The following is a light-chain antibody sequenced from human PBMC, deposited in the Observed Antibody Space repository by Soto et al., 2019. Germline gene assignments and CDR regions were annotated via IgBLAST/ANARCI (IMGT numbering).Light chain of an antibody. CDR1: QSVSSR. V-gene: IGKV1-5*03. J-gene: IGKJ1*01. CDR3: QQYSKYPWT. Sequence: TQSPGTLSLSPGERATLSCRASQSVSSRYLAWYQQKPGKAPKLLMYKASLLQSGIPSRFSGSGSGTEFNLTISSLQSDDVASYYCQQYSKYPWTFGQGTKVEV. CDR2: KAS.